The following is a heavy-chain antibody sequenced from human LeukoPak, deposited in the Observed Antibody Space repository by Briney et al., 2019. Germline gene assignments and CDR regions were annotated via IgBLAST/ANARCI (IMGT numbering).Heavy chain of an antibody. CDR1: GFTFSSYS. CDR3: AKGYSYLIGAFDI. V-gene: IGHV3-30*02. J-gene: IGHJ3*02. Sequence: GGSLRLSCAASGFTFSSYSMNWVRQAPGKGLEWVAFIRYDGSNKYYADSVKGRFTISRDNSKNTLYLQMNSLRAEDTAVYYCAKGYSYLIGAFDIWGQGTMVTVSS. CDR2: IRYDGSNK. D-gene: IGHD5-18*01.